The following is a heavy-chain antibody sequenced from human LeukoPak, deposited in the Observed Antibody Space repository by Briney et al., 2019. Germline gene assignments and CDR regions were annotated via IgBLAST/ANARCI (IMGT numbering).Heavy chain of an antibody. V-gene: IGHV1-69*05. Sequence: SVHDSCMASGGSFSNYAISWVRQAPGQRLEWMGGIIPIFGTANYAQKFQGRVTNTTDESTSTAYMELSSLRSEDTAVYYCAYKGGKGYYYMDVWGKGTTVTVSS. CDR1: GGSFSNYA. CDR3: AYKGGKGYYYMDV. D-gene: IGHD1-1*01. CDR2: IIPIFGTA. J-gene: IGHJ6*03.